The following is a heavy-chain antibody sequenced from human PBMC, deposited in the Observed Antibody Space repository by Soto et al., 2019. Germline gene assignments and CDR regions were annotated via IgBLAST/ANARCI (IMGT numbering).Heavy chain of an antibody. D-gene: IGHD4-17*01. CDR1: GFTLTGNA. J-gene: IGHJ4*02. CDR3: ATFYGDYVGFY. Sequence: EVQLLESGGGLVQPGGSLRLSCAASGFTLTGNAMSWVRQPPGKGLEWVSAISGSGGTPYYADSVKGRFTISRDNSKNTLYLQMNSLRAEDTAVYYCATFYGDYVGFYWGQGTLVTVSS. V-gene: IGHV3-23*01. CDR2: ISGSGGTP.